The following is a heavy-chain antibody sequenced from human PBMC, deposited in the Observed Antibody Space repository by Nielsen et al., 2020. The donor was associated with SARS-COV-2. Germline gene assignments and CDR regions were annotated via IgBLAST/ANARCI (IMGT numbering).Heavy chain of an antibody. J-gene: IGHJ6*02. D-gene: IGHD7-27*01. V-gene: IGHV1-69*13. Sequence: SVKVSCKASGYTFTSYYMHWVRQAPGQGLEWMGGIIPIFGTANYAQKFQGRVTITADESTSTAYMELSSLRSEDTAVYYCARGGWVTGYDGMDVWGQGTTVTVSS. CDR1: GYTFTSYY. CDR3: ARGGWVTGYDGMDV. CDR2: IIPIFGTA.